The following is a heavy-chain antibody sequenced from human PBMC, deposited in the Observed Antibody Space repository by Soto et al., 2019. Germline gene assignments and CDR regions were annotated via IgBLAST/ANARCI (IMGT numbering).Heavy chain of an antibody. Sequence: EVQLVESGGGLVQPGRSLRLSCAASGFTFSSYWMRWFRQAPGKGLEWVANIKQDGSEENYVDSVKGRFTISRDNAKNALYLQMNGLRFEDTAVYYFARDIAARLWGKGTTVTVSS. J-gene: IGHJ6*04. CDR1: GFTFSSYW. D-gene: IGHD6-6*01. V-gene: IGHV3-7*01. CDR2: IKQDGSEE. CDR3: ARDIAARL.